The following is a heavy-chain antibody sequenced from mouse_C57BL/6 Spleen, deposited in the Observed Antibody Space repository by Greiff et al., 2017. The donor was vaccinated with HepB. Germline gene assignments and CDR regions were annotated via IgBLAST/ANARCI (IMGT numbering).Heavy chain of an antibody. D-gene: IGHD1-1*01. V-gene: IGHV1-9*01. J-gene: IGHJ2*01. CDR3: ARYEAYYYGSSSYFDY. CDR2: ILPGSGST. CDR1: GYTFTGYW. Sequence: QVQLQQSGAELMKPGASVKLSCKATGYTFTGYWIEWVKQRPGHGLEWIGEILPGSGSTNYNEKFKGKATFTADTSSNTAYMQLSSLTTEDSAIYYCARYEAYYYGSSSYFDYWGQGTTLTVSS.